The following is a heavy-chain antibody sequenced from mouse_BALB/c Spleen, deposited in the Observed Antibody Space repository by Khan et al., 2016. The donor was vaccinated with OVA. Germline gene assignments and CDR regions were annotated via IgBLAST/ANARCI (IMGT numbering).Heavy chain of an antibody. CDR3: ARGQYGDPFSY. D-gene: IGHD2-13*01. J-gene: IGHJ3*01. V-gene: IGHV5-4*02. CDR1: GFTFSDYY. Sequence: EVELVESGGGLVKPGGSLKLSCAASGFTFSDYYMYWIRQTPEKRLEWVATISAGSTYTYYPDSVKGRFTISRDNAKNSLYLQMSSLKSEDTAIYYCARGQYGDPFSYWGQGTLVTVSA. CDR2: ISAGSTYT.